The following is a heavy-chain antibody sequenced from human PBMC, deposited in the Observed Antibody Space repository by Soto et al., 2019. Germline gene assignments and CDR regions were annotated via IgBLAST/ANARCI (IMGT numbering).Heavy chain of an antibody. CDR1: GYTFTGYY. CDR3: AMSKRVVAARYYGMNV. V-gene: IGHV1-2*04. Sequence: ASVKVSCKASGYTFTGYYMHWVRQAPLHGLEWMGWINTNRGSTNYGQKKQGWVSMSRDTSIRTAYMEMSRLRSDDTAVYYCAMSKRVVAARYYGMNVCGQGTIVTVSS. J-gene: IGHJ6*02. D-gene: IGHD2-15*01. CDR2: INTNRGST.